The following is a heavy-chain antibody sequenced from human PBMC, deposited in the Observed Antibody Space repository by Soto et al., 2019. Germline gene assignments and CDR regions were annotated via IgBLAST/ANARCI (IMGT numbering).Heavy chain of an antibody. CDR3: ARQIEFFYYGSGSSDAFDF. Sequence: SETLSLTCTVSGGSISSYYWSWIRQPPGKGLEWIGYIYYSGSTNYNPSLKSRVTISVDTSKNQFSLKLSSVTAADTAVYYCARQIEFFYYGSGSSDAFDFWGQGTMVTVSS. CDR2: IYYSGST. D-gene: IGHD3-10*01. CDR1: GGSISSYY. J-gene: IGHJ3*01. V-gene: IGHV4-59*08.